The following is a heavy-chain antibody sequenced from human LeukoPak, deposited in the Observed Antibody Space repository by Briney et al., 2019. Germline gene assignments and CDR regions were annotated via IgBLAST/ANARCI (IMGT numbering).Heavy chain of an antibody. Sequence: GGSLRLSCAASGFTFSEDYMDWVRQAPGKGLEWVGRIRNKARSYTTEYAASVKDRFTISRDDSEKSVYLQMNSLRTEDTAVYYCVRPRAAAGHWYVDRWGGGTRVTVSS. CDR2: IRNKARSYTT. J-gene: IGHJ2*01. CDR1: GFTFSEDY. D-gene: IGHD6-13*01. CDR3: VRPRAAAGHWYVDR. V-gene: IGHV3-72*01.